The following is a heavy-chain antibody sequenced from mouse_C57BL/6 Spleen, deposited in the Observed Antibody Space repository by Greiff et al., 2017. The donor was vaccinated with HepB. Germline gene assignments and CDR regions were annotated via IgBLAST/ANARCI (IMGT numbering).Heavy chain of an antibody. J-gene: IGHJ3*01. CDR2: INYDGSST. CDR1: GFTFSDYY. V-gene: IGHV5-16*01. Sequence: EVQVVESEGGLVQPGSSMKLSCTASGFTFSDYYMAWVRQVPEKGLEWVANINYDGSSTYYLDSLKSRFIISRDNAKNILYLQMSSLKSEDTATYYCARDRGVYDYDDGFAYWGQGTLVTVSA. D-gene: IGHD2-4*01. CDR3: ARDRGVYDYDDGFAY.